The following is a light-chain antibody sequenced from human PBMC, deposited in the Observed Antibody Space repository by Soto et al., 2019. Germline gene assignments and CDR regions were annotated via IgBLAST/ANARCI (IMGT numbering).Light chain of an antibody. J-gene: IGKJ4*01. CDR3: QQYINWPPLT. CDR1: QTVRSN. V-gene: IGKV3-15*01. CDR2: GAS. Sequence: EFVLTQSPGTLYLSPGERATLSSRASQTVRSNLAWYQQKPGQGPRLLIFGASTRANNIPARFSGSGSWTELTLTISSLQSEDFAVYYCQQYINWPPLTFGGGTKVDIK.